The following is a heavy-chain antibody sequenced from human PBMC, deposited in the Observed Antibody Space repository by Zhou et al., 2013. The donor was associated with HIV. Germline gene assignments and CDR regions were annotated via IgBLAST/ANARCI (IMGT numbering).Heavy chain of an antibody. V-gene: IGHV1-18*01. Sequence: QVQLVQSGAEVKKPGASVKVSCKASGYTFTSYGISWVRQAPGQGLEWMGWISVYNSDRNYAQKLQGRVTMTTDTSTSTVYMEVRSLRSDDTAVYYXARNKCGSFDNWGQGTLVTVSS. CDR1: GYTFTSYG. J-gene: IGHJ4*02. CDR3: ARNKCGSFDN. CDR2: ISVYNSDR. D-gene: IGHD5-12*01.